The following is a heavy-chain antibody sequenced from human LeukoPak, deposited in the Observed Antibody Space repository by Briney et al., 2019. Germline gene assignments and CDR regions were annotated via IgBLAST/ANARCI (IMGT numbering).Heavy chain of an antibody. D-gene: IGHD1-26*01. CDR3: ARGFSGSYSSAEYFQH. V-gene: IGHV1-69*05. CDR2: IIPIFGTA. CDR1: GGTFSSYA. Sequence: ASVKVSYKASGGTFSSYAISWVRQAPGQGLEWMGGIIPIFGTANYAQKFQGRVTITTDESTSTAYMELSSLRSEDTAVYYCARGFSGSYSSAEYFQHWGQGTLVTVSS. J-gene: IGHJ1*01.